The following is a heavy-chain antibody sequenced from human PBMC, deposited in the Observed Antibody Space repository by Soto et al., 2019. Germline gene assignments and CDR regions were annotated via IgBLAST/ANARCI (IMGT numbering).Heavy chain of an antibody. D-gene: IGHD6-6*01. CDR1: CGSFSGYY. CDR2: INHSGST. V-gene: IGHV4-34*01. CDR3: ARDRKQLVVYYYYYYGMDV. Sequence: PSETLSLTCAVYCGSFSGYYWSWIRQPPGKGLEWIGEINHSGSTNYNPSLKSRVTISVDTSKNQFSLKLSSVTAADTAVYYCARDRKQLVVYYYYYYGMDVWGQGTTVTVSS. J-gene: IGHJ6*02.